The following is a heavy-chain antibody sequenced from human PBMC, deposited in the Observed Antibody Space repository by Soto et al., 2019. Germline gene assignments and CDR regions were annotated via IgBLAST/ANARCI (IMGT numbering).Heavy chain of an antibody. D-gene: IGHD3-16*01. CDR1: GFTFSMFS. Sequence: GGSPRLSCSASGFTFSMFSMHWVRQAPGKGLEYVSGISSNGDSTYYADSVKGRFTISRDNSKNTLYLQMSSLRAVDTAVYYCVHPRSPVQITPFWGPGLLV. J-gene: IGHJ1*01. CDR3: VHPRSPVQITPF. CDR2: ISSNGDST. V-gene: IGHV3-64D*06.